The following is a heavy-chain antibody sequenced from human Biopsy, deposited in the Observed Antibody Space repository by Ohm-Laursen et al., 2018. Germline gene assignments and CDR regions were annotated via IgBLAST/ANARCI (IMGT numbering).Heavy chain of an antibody. CDR1: GGSLNFYY. J-gene: IGHJ4*02. D-gene: IGHD3-16*01. CDR3: VRGRSPATY. V-gene: IGHV4-59*01. Sequence: PPGTLSPTCPVSGGSLNFYYWSWIRQPPGKGLEWIGYMYYSGSTKYSPSLKNRVTVSFDTSRNQFSLKLTSMTPADTAVYYCVRGRSPATYWGQGALVIVSS. CDR2: MYYSGST.